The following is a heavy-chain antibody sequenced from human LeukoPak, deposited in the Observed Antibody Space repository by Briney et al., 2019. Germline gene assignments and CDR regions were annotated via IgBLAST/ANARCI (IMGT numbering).Heavy chain of an antibody. J-gene: IGHJ5*02. CDR1: GGSIGSSTYY. CDR3: ARSTTIKGWFDP. CDR2: IYYSGST. V-gene: IGHV4-39*01. D-gene: IGHD4-11*01. Sequence: SETLSLTCTVSGGSIGSSTYYWGWIHQPPGKGLEWIGSIYYSGSTYYNPSLKSRVTISVDTSKNQFSLNLTSVTAADTAEYYCARSTTIKGWFDPWGQGTLVTVSS.